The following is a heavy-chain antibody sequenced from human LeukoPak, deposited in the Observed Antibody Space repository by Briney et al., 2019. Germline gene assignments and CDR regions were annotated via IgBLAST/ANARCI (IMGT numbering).Heavy chain of an antibody. V-gene: IGHV4-39*07. CDR1: GGPISNSMTY. J-gene: IGHJ6*02. CDR3: AREASAAGNYVLRNYNGMDV. D-gene: IGHD6-13*01. CDR2: VYFSGSA. Sequence: SETLSLTCTVSGGPISNSMTYWGWIRQPPGKGPEWIGSVYFSGSAYYNPSFKSRVTISIDTSKNQFFLKMSSVTAADTAVYFCAREASAAGNYVLRNYNGMDVWGQGTTVIVS.